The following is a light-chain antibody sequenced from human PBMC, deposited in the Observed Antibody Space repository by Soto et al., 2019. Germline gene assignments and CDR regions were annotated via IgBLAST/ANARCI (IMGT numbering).Light chain of an antibody. V-gene: IGKV1-9*01. Sequence: DIQLTQSPSFLSASVGDRVTITCRASQDVNTYLAWYQQKPGKAPKLLIFAASTLQNGVPSRFSGSGSGTEFTITITSQQPEDSATYYCQQRKSYPITFGQGTRLEIK. CDR2: AAS. J-gene: IGKJ5*01. CDR1: QDVNTY. CDR3: QQRKSYPIT.